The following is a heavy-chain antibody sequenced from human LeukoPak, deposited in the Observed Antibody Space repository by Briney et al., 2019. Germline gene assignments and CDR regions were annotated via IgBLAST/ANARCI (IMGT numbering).Heavy chain of an antibody. V-gene: IGHV4-39*07. D-gene: IGHD3-3*01. CDR3: ARDSTIFGVAQLGPDWYFDL. CDR2: IYYSGST. J-gene: IGHJ2*01. Sequence: SETLSLTCTVSGGSISSSSYYWGWIRQPPGKGLEWIGSIYYSGSTYYNPSLKSRVTISVDTSKNQFSLKLSSVTAADTAVYYCARDSTIFGVAQLGPDWYFDLWGRGTLVTVS. CDR1: GGSISSSSYY.